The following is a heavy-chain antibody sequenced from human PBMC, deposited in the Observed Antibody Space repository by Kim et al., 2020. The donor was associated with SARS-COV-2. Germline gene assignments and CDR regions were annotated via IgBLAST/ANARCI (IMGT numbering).Heavy chain of an antibody. Sequence: ASVKVSCKASGYTFSTYYMHWVRQAPGQGLEWMGIINPSGSTNYAQKFQGRVTMTRDTSTSTVYMELSSLRSEDTAVYYCVRERGSLFDYWGQGTLVTVSS. V-gene: IGHV1-46*01. CDR2: INPSGST. CDR1: GYTFSTYY. D-gene: IGHD1-26*01. J-gene: IGHJ4*02. CDR3: VRERGSLFDY.